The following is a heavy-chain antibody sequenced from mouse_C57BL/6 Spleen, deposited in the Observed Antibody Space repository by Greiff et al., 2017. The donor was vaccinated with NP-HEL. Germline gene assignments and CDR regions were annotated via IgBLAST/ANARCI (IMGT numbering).Heavy chain of an antibody. CDR2: INPNNGGT. Sequence: EVKLMQSGPELVKPGASVKMSCKASGYTFTDYNMHWVKQSPGKSLEWIGYINPNNGGTSYNQKFKGKATLTVNKSSSTAYMELRSLTSEDSAVYNCAIGGDTTDFAYWGQGTLVTVSA. CDR3: AIGGDTTDFAY. CDR1: GYTFTDYN. V-gene: IGHV1-22*01. J-gene: IGHJ3*01. D-gene: IGHD2-12*01.